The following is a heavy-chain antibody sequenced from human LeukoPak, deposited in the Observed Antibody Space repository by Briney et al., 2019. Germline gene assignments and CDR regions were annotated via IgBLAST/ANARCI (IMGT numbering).Heavy chain of an antibody. CDR3: ARDGDLDFWSGYYPHWFDP. J-gene: IGHJ5*02. CDR2: ISSSSSYI. V-gene: IGHV3-21*01. D-gene: IGHD3-3*01. Sequence: GGSLRLSCAASGFTFSSYSMTWVRQAPGKELEWVSSISSSSSYIYYADSVKGRFTISRDNAKNSLYLQMNSLRAEDTAVYYCARDGDLDFWSGYYPHWFDPWGQGTLVTVSS. CDR1: GFTFSSYS.